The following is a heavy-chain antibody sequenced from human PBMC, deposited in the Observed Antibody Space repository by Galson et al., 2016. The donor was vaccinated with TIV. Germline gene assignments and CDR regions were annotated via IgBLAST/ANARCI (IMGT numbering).Heavy chain of an antibody. J-gene: IGHJ3*01. Sequence: SLRLSCATSGFSFSHYGMHWVRQAPGKGLEWLAGIRYEDVTTYYAHSVQDRFFISSDDSRSTLYLDITSLTIDDTAFYYCSTDRRWKDVWDGFCFWGQGTMVTVS. CDR2: IRYEDVTT. D-gene: IGHD3-16*01. V-gene: IGHV3-33*01. CDR1: GFSFSHYG. CDR3: STDRRWKDVWDGFCF.